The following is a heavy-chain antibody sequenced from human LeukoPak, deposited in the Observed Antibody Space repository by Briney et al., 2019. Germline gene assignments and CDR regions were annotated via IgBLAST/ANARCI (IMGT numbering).Heavy chain of an antibody. CDR3: ARYSGSYYYFDY. D-gene: IGHD1-26*01. CDR2: MNPNSGNT. V-gene: IGHV1-8*03. J-gene: IGHJ4*02. Sequence: ASXKVSCKASGYTFTSYDINWVRQATGQGLEWMGWMNPNSGNTGYAQKFQGRVTITRNTSISTAYMELSSLRSEDTAVYYCARYSGSYYYFDYWGQGTLVTVSS. CDR1: GYTFTSYD.